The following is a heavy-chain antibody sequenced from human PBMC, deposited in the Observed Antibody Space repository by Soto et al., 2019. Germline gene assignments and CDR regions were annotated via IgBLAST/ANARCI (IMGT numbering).Heavy chain of an antibody. CDR3: AHRPLYCINTNCYPQAFEY. CDR2: IYWDDEK. D-gene: IGHD2-2*01. Sequence: QITLKESGPTLVKPTQTLTLTCTFSGFSLSTSGVAVAWIRQPPGKALEWLALIYWDDEKRYSPSLKSRLTTTKNTSNNHRVLTMTNLDPVDTATYYCAHRPLYCINTNCYPQAFEYWGQGALVTVSS. CDR1: GFSLSTSGVA. V-gene: IGHV2-5*02. J-gene: IGHJ4*02.